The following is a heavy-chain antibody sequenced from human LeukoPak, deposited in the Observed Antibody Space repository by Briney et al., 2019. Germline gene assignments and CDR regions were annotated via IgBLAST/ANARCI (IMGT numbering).Heavy chain of an antibody. Sequence: GGSLRLSCAASGFTFSSYWMSWVRQAPGKGLEWVANIKQNGSEKYYVDSVKGRFTISRDNAKNSLYLQMNSLRAEDTAVYYCERSGGAGGGAFDIWGQGTMVTVSS. V-gene: IGHV3-7*01. CDR2: IKQNGSEK. J-gene: IGHJ3*02. CDR3: ERSGGAGGGAFDI. CDR1: GFTFSSYW. D-gene: IGHD3-16*01.